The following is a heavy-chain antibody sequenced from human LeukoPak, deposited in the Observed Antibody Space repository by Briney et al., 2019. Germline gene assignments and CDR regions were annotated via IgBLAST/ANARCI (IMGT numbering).Heavy chain of an antibody. V-gene: IGHV1-2*02. J-gene: IGHJ4*02. CDR1: GYTFTDYY. CDR3: ARDIGVVPAAIGY. D-gene: IGHD2-2*01. CDR2: INPNSGDT. Sequence: ASVKVSCKASGYTFTDYYMHWVRQAPGQGLEWMGWINPNSGDTNYAQKFQGRVTMTRDTSISTAYMELSRLRCDDTAVYYCARDIGVVPAAIGYRGQGTLVTVSS.